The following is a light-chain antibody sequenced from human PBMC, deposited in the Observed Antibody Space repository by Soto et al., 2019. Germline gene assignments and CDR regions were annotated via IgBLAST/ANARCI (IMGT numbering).Light chain of an antibody. J-gene: IGKJ1*01. CDR1: QSVYSRY. Sequence: DIVLTQSPGTLSLSPGERATLSCRASQSVYSRYLAWYQQKPGQAPKLLIYGASSRATGIPDRFSGSGSETEFSLTISRLEPEDFAVYYCQQYCSSPLTFGQGTKVEIK. V-gene: IGKV3-20*01. CDR2: GAS. CDR3: QQYCSSPLT.